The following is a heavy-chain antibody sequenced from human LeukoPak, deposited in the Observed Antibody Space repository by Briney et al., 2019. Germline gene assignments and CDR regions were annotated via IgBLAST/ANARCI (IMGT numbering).Heavy chain of an antibody. Sequence: ASVKVSCKASGYTFTSYGISWVRQAPGQGLEWMGWISAYNANTNYAQKLQGRVTMTTDTSTSTAYMELRSLRSDDTAVYYCARDPGYGGNLYYFDYWGQGTLVTVSS. CDR3: ARDPGYGGNLYYFDY. V-gene: IGHV1-18*01. J-gene: IGHJ4*02. D-gene: IGHD4-23*01. CDR1: GYTFTSYG. CDR2: ISAYNANT.